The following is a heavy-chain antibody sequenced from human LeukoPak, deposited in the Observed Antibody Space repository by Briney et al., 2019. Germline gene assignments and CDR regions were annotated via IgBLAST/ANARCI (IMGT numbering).Heavy chain of an antibody. CDR2: IKEDGREK. Sequence: TGGSLRLSCAASGFMFSSYWMNWVRQAPGKGPEWVATIKEDGREKYYVDSVRGRFTISRDNAKNSLSLQMSTLRVEDTAVYYCATGGSGSSWGQGTLVTVSS. CDR1: GFMFSSYW. D-gene: IGHD3-10*01. CDR3: ATGGSGSS. J-gene: IGHJ5*02. V-gene: IGHV3-7*04.